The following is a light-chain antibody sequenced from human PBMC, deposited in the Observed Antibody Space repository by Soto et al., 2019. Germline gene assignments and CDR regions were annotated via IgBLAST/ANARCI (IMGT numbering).Light chain of an antibody. CDR3: QQYYSPPLT. CDR1: QSVLYNSNSKNY. V-gene: IGKV4-1*01. CDR2: WAS. J-gene: IGKJ4*01. Sequence: DIVMTQSPDSLAVSLGERATINCKSSQSVLYNSNSKNYLAWYQQKVGQPPKLLIYWASTRESGVPDRFSGSGSGTDFTLTIGSLQAEDVAVYYCQQYYSPPLTFGGGTKVDIK.